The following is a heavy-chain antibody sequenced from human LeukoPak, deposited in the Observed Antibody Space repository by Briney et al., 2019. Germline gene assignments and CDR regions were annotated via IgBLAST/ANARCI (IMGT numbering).Heavy chain of an antibody. D-gene: IGHD5-18*01. Sequence: SETLSLTCTVAGGSISSYYWSWIRQPPGKGLEWIGYIYYSGSTNYNPSLKSRVTISVDTSKNQFSLKLSSVTAADTAVYYCARDRPGIQPYYYGMDVWGQGTTVTVSS. CDR1: GGSISSYY. V-gene: IGHV4-59*01. J-gene: IGHJ6*02. CDR3: ARDRPGIQPYYYGMDV. CDR2: IYYSGST.